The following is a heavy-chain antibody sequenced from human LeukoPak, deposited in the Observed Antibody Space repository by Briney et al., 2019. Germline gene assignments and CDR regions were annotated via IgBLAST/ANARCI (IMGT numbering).Heavy chain of an antibody. J-gene: IGHJ4*02. V-gene: IGHV3-48*03. CDR3: AKDSPPRANPKIMITFGGVMPLDY. CDR2: ISSSGSSI. D-gene: IGHD3-16*01. Sequence: GGSLRLSCAASGFTFSSYEMNWVRQAPGKGLEWISYISSSGSSISYADSVKGRFTISRDNSKNTLYLQMNSLRAEDTAVYYCAKDSPPRANPKIMITFGGVMPLDYWGQGTLVTVSS. CDR1: GFTFSSYE.